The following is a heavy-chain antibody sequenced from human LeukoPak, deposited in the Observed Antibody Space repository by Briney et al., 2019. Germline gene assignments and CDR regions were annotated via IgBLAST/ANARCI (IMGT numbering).Heavy chain of an antibody. J-gene: IGHJ5*02. V-gene: IGHV4-39*01. Sequence: PSETLSLTCTVSGGSISSSSYYWGWIRQPPGKGLEWIGSIYYSGSTYYNPSLKSRVTISVDTPKNQFSLKLSSVTAADTAVYYCARRYSSSWKGWFDPWGQGTLVTVSS. CDR2: IYYSGST. CDR3: ARRYSSSWKGWFDP. CDR1: GGSISSSSYY. D-gene: IGHD6-13*01.